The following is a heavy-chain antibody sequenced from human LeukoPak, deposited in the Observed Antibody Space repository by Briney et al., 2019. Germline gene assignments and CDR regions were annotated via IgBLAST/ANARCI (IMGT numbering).Heavy chain of an antibody. CDR2: ISYDGREK. V-gene: IGHV3-30*03. J-gene: IGHJ4*02. CDR1: GFTFNSYG. D-gene: IGHD3-22*01. CDR3: AVHNSGFCY. Sequence: PGGSLRLSCAASGFTFNSYGMHWVRQAPGKGLEWVALISYDGREKYYADSVKGRFTISRDKSKNTLYLQMNSLRAEDTAVYYCAVHNSGFCYWGQGTQVTVSS.